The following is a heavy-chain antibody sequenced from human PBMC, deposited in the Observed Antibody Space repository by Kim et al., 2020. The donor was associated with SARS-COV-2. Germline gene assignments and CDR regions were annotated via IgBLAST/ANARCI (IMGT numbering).Heavy chain of an antibody. D-gene: IGHD7-27*01. CDR3: ARHGGNWAYYDNWFDP. V-gene: IGHV4-59*08. Sequence: SETLSLTCTVSGGSISSYYWSWIRQPPGKGLEWIGYIYYSGSTNYNPSLKSRVTISVDTSKNQFSLKLSSVTAADTAMYYCARHGGNWAYYDNWFDPWG. J-gene: IGHJ5*02. CDR1: GGSISSYY. CDR2: IYYSGST.